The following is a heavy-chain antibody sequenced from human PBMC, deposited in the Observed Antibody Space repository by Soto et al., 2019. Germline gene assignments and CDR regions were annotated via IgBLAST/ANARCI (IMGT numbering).Heavy chain of an antibody. D-gene: IGHD3-10*01. CDR3: ARIKSRYYKIISYYFDY. CDR2: LYYGGSA. V-gene: IGHV4-31*03. J-gene: IGHJ4*02. CDR1: GDSVSSGGAY. Sequence: QVQLQESGPGLVQPSQTLSLTCSVSGDSVSSGGAYWSWIRQLPGKGLEWIGYLYYGGSANYTPSRKSRLTLSLDTSKNQCSLKLKSVTAADTAVYYCARIKSRYYKIISYYFDYWGRGTLVTVSS.